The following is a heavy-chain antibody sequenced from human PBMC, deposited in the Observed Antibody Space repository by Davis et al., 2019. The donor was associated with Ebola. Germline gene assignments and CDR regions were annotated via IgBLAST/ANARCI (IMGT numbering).Heavy chain of an antibody. V-gene: IGHV7-4-1*02. CDR3: ARGEIQWPTFYLDH. D-gene: IGHD5-12*01. CDR2: INTNTGNT. Sequence: AASVKVSCKTSGYIFTDYVINWVRQAPGQGLQWVGWINTNTGNTMYAQGFAGRFVFSVDTSVSTTYRQITSLQTEDTAVYYCARGEIQWPTFYLDHWGQGALVTVSS. J-gene: IGHJ4*02. CDR1: GYIFTDYV.